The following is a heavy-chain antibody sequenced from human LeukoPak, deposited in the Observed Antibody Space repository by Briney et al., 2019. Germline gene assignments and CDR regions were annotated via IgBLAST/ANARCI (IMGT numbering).Heavy chain of an antibody. CDR2: IYQSGII. V-gene: IGHV4-4*09. CDR3: ARGAGRDGYSFE. J-gene: IGHJ4*02. D-gene: IGHD5-24*01. Sequence: PSETLSLTCTVSGASITSSYWSWIRQPPGKGLEWIGYIYQSGIINYNPSLNNRVTTSLDTSKNQLSLNLRSVTTADTAVYFCARGAGRDGYSFERGQGTLVTVS. CDR1: GASITSSY.